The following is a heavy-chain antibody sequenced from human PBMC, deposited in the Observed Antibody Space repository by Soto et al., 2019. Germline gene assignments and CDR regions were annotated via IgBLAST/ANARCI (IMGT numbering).Heavy chain of an antibody. J-gene: IGHJ4*02. CDR1: GGSVSSGHYY. V-gene: IGHV4-61*01. D-gene: IGHD6-19*01. Sequence: SETLSLTCAVSGGSVSSGHYYWSWSRQPPGKGLEWIGFIYYSGSTNYNPSPKSRVTISVDTSKNQFSLKMSSVTAADTAVYYCARSGAGSGWLGGQGTLVTVSS. CDR3: ARSGAGSGWL. CDR2: IYYSGST.